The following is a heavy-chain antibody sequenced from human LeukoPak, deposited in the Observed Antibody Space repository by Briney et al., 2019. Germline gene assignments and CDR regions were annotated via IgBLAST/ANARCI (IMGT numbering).Heavy chain of an antibody. Sequence: SETLSLTCTVSGGSISSYYWSWIRQPPGKGLEWIGYIYYSGSTNYNPSLKSRVTISVDTSKNQFSLKLSSVTAADTAVYYCARDLLDSSGYYSPYYMDVWGKGTTVTVSS. CDR2: IYYSGST. V-gene: IGHV4-59*01. D-gene: IGHD3-22*01. CDR3: ARDLLDSSGYYSPYYMDV. J-gene: IGHJ6*03. CDR1: GGSISSYY.